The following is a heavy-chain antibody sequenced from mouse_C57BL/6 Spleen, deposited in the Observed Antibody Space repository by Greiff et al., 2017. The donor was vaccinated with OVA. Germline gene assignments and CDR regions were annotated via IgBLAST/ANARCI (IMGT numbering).Heavy chain of an antibody. D-gene: IGHD2-4*01. Sequence: DVKLQESGPGLVKPSQSLSLTCSVTGSSITSGYYWNWIRQFPGNKLEWMGYLSYDGSINYTPSFKNRISITRDTSKNQYFLKLNSVTTEDTASYYGARNGGYYDYDYWYFDVWGTGTTVTVSA. CDR3: ARNGGYYDYDYWYFDV. CDR1: GSSITSGYY. CDR2: LSYDGSI. V-gene: IGHV3-6*01. J-gene: IGHJ1*03.